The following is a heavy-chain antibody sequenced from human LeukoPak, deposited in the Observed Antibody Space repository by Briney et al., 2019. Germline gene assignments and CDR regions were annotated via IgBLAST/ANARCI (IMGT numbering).Heavy chain of an antibody. Sequence: SETLSHSCTVSGGSITISGYFWGWIRQPPGKGLEWIGSIYYNGNTYYNASLKSRVTISGDTSKNQFSLTLTSVTAADTAVYYCATPGLARGLWGPRTLVTVSS. CDR3: ATPGLARGL. V-gene: IGHV4-39*01. CDR2: IYYNGNT. J-gene: IGHJ4*02. CDR1: GGSITISGYF.